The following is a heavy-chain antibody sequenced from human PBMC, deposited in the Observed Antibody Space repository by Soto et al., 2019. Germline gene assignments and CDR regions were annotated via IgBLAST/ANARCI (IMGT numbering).Heavy chain of an antibody. V-gene: IGHV3-23*01. Sequence: PGGSLRLSCAASGFTFSSYAMSWVRQAPGKGLEWVSAISGSGGSTYYADSVKGRFTISRDNSKNTLYLQMNSLRAEDTAVYYCATYSSSWYSPYYYGMDVWGQGTTVTVSS. J-gene: IGHJ6*02. D-gene: IGHD6-13*01. CDR3: ATYSSSWYSPYYYGMDV. CDR1: GFTFSSYA. CDR2: ISGSGGST.